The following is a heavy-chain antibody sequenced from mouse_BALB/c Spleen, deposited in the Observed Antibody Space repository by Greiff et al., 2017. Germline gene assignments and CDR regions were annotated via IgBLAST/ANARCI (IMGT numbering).Heavy chain of an antibody. J-gene: IGHJ4*01. CDR3: ARNRGYGNYYYAMDY. V-gene: IGHV2-4-1*01. D-gene: IGHD2-10*02. CDR2: IWSGGST. CDR1: GFSLTSYG. Sequence: VQVVESGPGLVQPSQSLSITCTVSGFSLTSYGVHWVRQSPGKGLEWLGVIWSGGSTDYNAAFISRLSISKDNSKSQVFFKMNSLQADDTAIYYCARNRGYGNYYYAMDYWGQGTSVTVSS.